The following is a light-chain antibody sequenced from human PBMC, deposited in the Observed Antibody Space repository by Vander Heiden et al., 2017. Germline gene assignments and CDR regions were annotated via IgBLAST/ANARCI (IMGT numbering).Light chain of an antibody. J-gene: IGLJ2*01. CDR3: SAYAGSGTVV. CDR2: DVT. V-gene: IGLV2-23*02. Sequence: QSALTQPASVSGSPVQSLTISCAGTSSDVGSYSLVSWYQHLPGKAPKVVIYDVTVRPSGISNRFSGSKSGNTASLTISGLQTEDEGNYFCSAYAGSGTVVFGGGTRLTVL. CDR1: SSDVGSYSL.